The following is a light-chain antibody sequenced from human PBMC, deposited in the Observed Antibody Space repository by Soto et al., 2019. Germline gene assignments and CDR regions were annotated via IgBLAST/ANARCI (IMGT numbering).Light chain of an antibody. CDR3: QQTYSPPLA. CDR2: AAS. CDR1: QTITTQ. Sequence: DIHITQSRSSVSASVGDRVTISCRASQTITTQLNWYQQKPGKAPDLVIFAASNLQSGVPSRFSGSGSGTDFTLTISSLQPEDFATYYCQQTYSPPLASAGRAKVDI. J-gene: IGKJ4*01. V-gene: IGKV1-39*01.